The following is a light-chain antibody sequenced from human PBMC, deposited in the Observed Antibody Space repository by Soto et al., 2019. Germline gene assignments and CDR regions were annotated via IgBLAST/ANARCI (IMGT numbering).Light chain of an antibody. J-gene: IGKJ2*01. CDR3: QQRSNWPPGYS. CDR2: DVS. CDR1: QSVTTY. V-gene: IGKV3-11*01. Sequence: ETVLTQSPATLSLSPGERATLSCRASQSVTTYLAWYQQKPGQAPRLLIYDVSNRATGIPARFSGSESGTDFTLTISSLEPEDFAVYYCQQRSNWPPGYSFGQGTKLEIK.